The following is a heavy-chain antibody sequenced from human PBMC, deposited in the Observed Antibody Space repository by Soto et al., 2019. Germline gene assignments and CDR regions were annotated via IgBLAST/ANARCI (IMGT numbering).Heavy chain of an antibody. D-gene: IGHD4-17*01. J-gene: IGHJ4*02. Sequence: SETLSLTCAVYGGSFSGYYWSWIRQPPGKGLEWIGEINHSGSTNYNPSLKSRVTISVDTSKNQFSLKLSSVTAADTAVYYCAREADPDYGDYAFAWWGQGTLVTVSS. CDR1: GGSFSGYY. V-gene: IGHV4-34*01. CDR3: AREADPDYGDYAFAW. CDR2: INHSGST.